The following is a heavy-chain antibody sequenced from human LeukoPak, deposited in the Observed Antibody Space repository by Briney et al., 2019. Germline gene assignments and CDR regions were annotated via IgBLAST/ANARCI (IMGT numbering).Heavy chain of an antibody. V-gene: IGHV1-69*13. CDR1: GGTFSSYA. Sequence: GASVKVSCKASGGTFSSYAISWVRQAPGQGLEWMGGIIPIFGTANYAQKFQGRVTITADESTSTAYMELSSLRSEDTAVYYCARGSPPRRNYDSRGYYSYYFDYWGQGTLVTVSS. J-gene: IGHJ4*02. CDR2: IIPIFGTA. CDR3: ARGSPPRRNYDSRGYYSYYFDY. D-gene: IGHD3-22*01.